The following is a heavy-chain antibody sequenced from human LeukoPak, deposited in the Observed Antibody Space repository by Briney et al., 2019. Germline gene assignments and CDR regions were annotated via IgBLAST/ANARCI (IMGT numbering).Heavy chain of an antibody. Sequence: SETLSLTCAVSGYSISSGYYWGWIRQPPGKGLEWIGSIYHSGSTYYNPSLKSRVTISVDTSKNQFSLKLSSVTAADTAVYYCARQRRALFGSGKWFDPWGQGTLVTVSS. V-gene: IGHV4-38-2*01. D-gene: IGHD3-10*01. CDR2: IYHSGST. J-gene: IGHJ5*02. CDR3: ARQRRALFGSGKWFDP. CDR1: GYSISSGYY.